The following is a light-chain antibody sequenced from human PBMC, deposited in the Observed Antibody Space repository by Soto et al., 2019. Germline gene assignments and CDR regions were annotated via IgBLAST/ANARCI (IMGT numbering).Light chain of an antibody. CDR1: SSDVGGYNY. CDR2: EVS. CDR3: NSYTSKSTGV. J-gene: IGLJ1*01. Sequence: QSALTQPASVSGSPGQSITISCTGTSSDVGGYNYVSWYQQHPGKAPKLIIYEVSNRPSGVSNRFSGSKSGNTASLTISGLHAEDEADYYCNSYTSKSTGVFGTGTKVTV. V-gene: IGLV2-14*01.